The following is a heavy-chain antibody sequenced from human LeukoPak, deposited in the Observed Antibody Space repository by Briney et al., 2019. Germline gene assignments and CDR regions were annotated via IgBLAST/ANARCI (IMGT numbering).Heavy chain of an antibody. CDR1: GGSFSGYY. CDR2: INHSGST. V-gene: IGHV4-34*01. D-gene: IGHD1-26*01. CDR3: AREAAELGRSFDY. Sequence: SETLSLTCAVYGGSFSGYYWNWIRQPPGKGLEWIGEINHSGSTNYNPSLKSRVTMSVDTSKNQFSLKLTAVTAADTAVYYCAREAAELGRSFDYWGQGALVTVSS. J-gene: IGHJ4*02.